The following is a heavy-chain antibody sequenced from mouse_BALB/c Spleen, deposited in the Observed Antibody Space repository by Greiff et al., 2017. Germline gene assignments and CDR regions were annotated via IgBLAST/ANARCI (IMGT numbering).Heavy chain of an antibody. CDR3: ASPGPSTEPMVLSMVY. J-gene: IGHJ4*01. CDR2: ISSGGSYT. D-gene: IGHD1-1*01. Sequence: EVKVEESGGGLVKPGGSLKLSCAASGFTFSSYAMSWVRQTPEKRLEWVATISSGGSYTYYPDSVKGRFTISRDNAKNTLYLQMSSLRSEDTAMYYCASPGPSTEPMVLSMVYWGQGTSVTVSS. V-gene: IGHV5-9-3*01. CDR1: GFTFSSYA.